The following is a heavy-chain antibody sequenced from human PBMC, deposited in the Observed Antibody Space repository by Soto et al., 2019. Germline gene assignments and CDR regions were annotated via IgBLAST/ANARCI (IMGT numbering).Heavy chain of an antibody. CDR3: AKSTAVVLPYYYYYMDV. Sequence: PGGSLRLSCAASGFTFSSYAMSWVRQAPGKGLEWVSAISGSGGSTYYADSVKGRFTISRDNSKNTLYLQMNSLRAEDTAVYYCAKSTAVVLPYYYYYMDVWGKGTTVTVSS. D-gene: IGHD2-15*01. J-gene: IGHJ6*03. CDR1: GFTFSSYA. V-gene: IGHV3-23*01. CDR2: ISGSGGST.